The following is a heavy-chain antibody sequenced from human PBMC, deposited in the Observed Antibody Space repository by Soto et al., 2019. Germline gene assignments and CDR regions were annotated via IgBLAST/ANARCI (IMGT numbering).Heavy chain of an antibody. CDR2: NSDGRKT. V-gene: IGHV3-74*01. Sequence: EVQLVESGGTLVQPGGSLRLSCAASGFTFSTFWMHWVRQAPGKGLVWVSRNSDGRKTTYADSVKGRCTISRDNAKNTVYLEMNSLRAEDTAVYYCATVATHSYHWLDPWGQGTLVTVSS. J-gene: IGHJ5*02. D-gene: IGHD5-12*01. CDR3: ATVATHSYHWLDP. CDR1: GFTFSTFW.